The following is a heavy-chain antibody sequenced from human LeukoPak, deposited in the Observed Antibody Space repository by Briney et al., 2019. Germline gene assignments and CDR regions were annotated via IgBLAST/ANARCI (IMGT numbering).Heavy chain of an antibody. CDR1: GGSISSGGYY. V-gene: IGHV4-30-2*01. CDR3: ARDRSSDYYYYMDV. J-gene: IGHJ6*03. Sequence: SQTLSLTCTVSGGSISSGGYYWSWIRQPPGKGLEWIGYIYHSGSTYYNPSLRSRVTISVDTSKNQFSLKLSSVTAADTAVYYCARDRSSDYYYYMDVWGKGTTVIVSS. CDR2: IYHSGST. D-gene: IGHD6-6*01.